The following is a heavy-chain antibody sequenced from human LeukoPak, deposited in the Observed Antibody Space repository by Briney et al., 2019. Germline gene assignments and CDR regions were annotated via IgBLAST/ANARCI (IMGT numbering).Heavy chain of an antibody. CDR1: GFTFSSYE. J-gene: IGHJ4*02. D-gene: IGHD4-17*01. CDR3: ARDPPYGDYMYDY. CDR2: ISSSGSTI. Sequence: GGSLRLSCAASGFTFSSYEMNWVRQAPGKGLEWVSYISSSGSTIYYVDSVKGRFTISRDNAKNSLYLQMNSLRAEDTAVYYCARDPPYGDYMYDYWGQGTLVTVSS. V-gene: IGHV3-48*03.